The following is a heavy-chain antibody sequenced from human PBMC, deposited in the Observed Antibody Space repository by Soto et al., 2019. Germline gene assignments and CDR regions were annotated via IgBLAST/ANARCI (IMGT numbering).Heavy chain of an antibody. CDR1: TFTINTYS. V-gene: IGHV3-21*01. Sequence: GGSLRLSCVASTFTINTYSLNWVRQAPGKGLEWVSSITSGSSFIDYADSVKGRFTISRGDAKNSLFLQMSSLRADDTAVYYCARSQRNGAMDVWGQGTTVTVYS. CDR2: ITSGSSFI. D-gene: IGHD2-8*01. J-gene: IGHJ6*01. CDR3: ARSQRNGAMDV.